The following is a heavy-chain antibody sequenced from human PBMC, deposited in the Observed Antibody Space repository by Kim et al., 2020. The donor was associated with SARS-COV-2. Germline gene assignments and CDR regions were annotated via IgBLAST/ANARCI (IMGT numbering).Heavy chain of an antibody. CDR3: ARVGWYYGSGSYYKAQHYFDY. V-gene: IGHV4-34*01. Sequence: SETLSLTCAVYGGSFSGYYWSWIRQPPGKGLEWIGEINHSGSTNYNPSLKSRVTISVDTSKNQFSLKLSSVTAADTAGYYCARVGWYYGSGSYYKAQHYFDYWGQGTLVTVSS. CDR1: GGSFSGYY. D-gene: IGHD3-10*01. CDR2: INHSGST. J-gene: IGHJ4*02.